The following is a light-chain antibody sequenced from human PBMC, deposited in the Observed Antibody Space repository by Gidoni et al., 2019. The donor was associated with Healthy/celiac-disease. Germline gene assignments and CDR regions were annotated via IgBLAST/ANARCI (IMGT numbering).Light chain of an antibody. CDR1: QSVSSSY. Sequence: EIVLTQSPGTLSLSPGERATLSGRSSQSVSSSYLAWYQQKPGQAPRLLIYGASSRATGIPDRCSGSGSGTDFTLTISRLEPEDFAVYYCQQYGSSPLFGQGTKLEIK. J-gene: IGKJ2*01. CDR2: GAS. V-gene: IGKV3-20*01. CDR3: QQYGSSPL.